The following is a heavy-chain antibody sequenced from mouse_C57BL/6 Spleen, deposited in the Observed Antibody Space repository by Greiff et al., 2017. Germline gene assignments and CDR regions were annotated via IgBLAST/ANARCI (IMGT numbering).Heavy chain of an antibody. J-gene: IGHJ4*01. CDR2: INPDSNTI. CDR3: ARLGYYGWMDY. V-gene: IGHV4-1*01. D-gene: IGHD1-1*01. Sequence: DVMLVESGGGLVQPGGSLKLSCAASGIDFSRYWMSWVRRAPGKGLEWIGEINPDSNTINYAPSLKDKFIISRDNAKNTLYLQMSKVRSEDTALFYCARLGYYGWMDYWGQGTSVTVSS. CDR1: GIDFSRYW.